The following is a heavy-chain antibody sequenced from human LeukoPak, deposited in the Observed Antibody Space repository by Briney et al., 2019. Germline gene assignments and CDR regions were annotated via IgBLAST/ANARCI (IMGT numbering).Heavy chain of an antibody. CDR3: ARSAAAGFSYYSYYLDV. V-gene: IGHV3-74*01. Sequence: GGSLRLSCAASGFTFSSYWIHWVRQAPGKGLVWVSRINSDGSSTTYADSVKGRFTISRDSAKNTLYLQMNSLRAEDTAVYYCARSAAAGFSYYSYYLDVWGKGTTVTIFS. CDR1: GFTFSSYW. J-gene: IGHJ6*03. CDR2: INSDGSST. D-gene: IGHD6-13*01.